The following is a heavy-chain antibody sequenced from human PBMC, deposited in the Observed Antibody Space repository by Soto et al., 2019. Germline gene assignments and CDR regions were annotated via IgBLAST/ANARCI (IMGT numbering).Heavy chain of an antibody. CDR3: AKRFYDASGVDH. CDR1: GFTFNRYA. J-gene: IGHJ4*02. Sequence: EVQLLESGGGSVQPGGSLRLSCAASGFTFNRYAMTWVRQAPGKGLEWVSSISDTGLSTYYADSVKGRFTISRDNSMNTLYLQMNSLRGGDTAQYFCAKRFYDASGVDHRGQGTLVTVSS. CDR2: ISDTGLST. V-gene: IGHV3-23*01. D-gene: IGHD3-22*01.